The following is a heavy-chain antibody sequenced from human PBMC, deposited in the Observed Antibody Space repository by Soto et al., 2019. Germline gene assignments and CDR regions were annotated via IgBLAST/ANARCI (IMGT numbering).Heavy chain of an antibody. CDR3: AAGRGRFYYYGMDA. V-gene: IGHV4-61*01. D-gene: IGHD3-10*01. CDR1: GGSVSSGSYY. J-gene: IGHJ6*02. Sequence: SETLSLTCTVSGGSVSSGSYYWSWIQQPPGNGLEWIGYIYYSGSTNYNPPLKSRVTISVDTSKNQFSLKLSSVTAADTAVYYCAAGRGRFYYYGMDAWGQGTTVNVSS. CDR2: IYYSGST.